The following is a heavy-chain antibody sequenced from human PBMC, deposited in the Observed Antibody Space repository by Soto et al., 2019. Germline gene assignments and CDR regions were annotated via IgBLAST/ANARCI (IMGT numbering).Heavy chain of an antibody. J-gene: IGHJ4*02. CDR2: ISAYNGNT. V-gene: IGHV1-18*01. Sequence: VSVKVSCKASGYTFTSYGISWVRQAPGQGLEWMGWISAYNGNTNYAQKLQGRVTMTTDTSTSTAYMELRSLRSDDTAVYYCAREGFGYYYGSGSYYPVWGQGTLVTVSS. CDR1: GYTFTSYG. D-gene: IGHD3-10*01. CDR3: AREGFGYYYGSGSYYPV.